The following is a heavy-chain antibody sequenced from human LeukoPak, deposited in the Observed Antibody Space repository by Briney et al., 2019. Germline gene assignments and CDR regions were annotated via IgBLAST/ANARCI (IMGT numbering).Heavy chain of an antibody. V-gene: IGHV3-23*01. CDR1: GFTFSSYA. CDR3: AKDTRRGLTYYYDSSGYYLDY. D-gene: IGHD3-22*01. CDR2: ISGSGVST. J-gene: IGHJ4*02. Sequence: GGSLRLSCAASGFTFSSYAMSWVRQAPGKGLEWVSGISGSGVSTNHADSVMGRFTISRDNSKNTMYLQMNSLRAEDTAVYYCAKDTRRGLTYYYDSSGYYLDYWGQGTLVTVSS.